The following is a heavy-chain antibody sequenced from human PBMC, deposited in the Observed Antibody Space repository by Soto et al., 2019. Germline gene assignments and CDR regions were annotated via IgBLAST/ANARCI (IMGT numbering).Heavy chain of an antibody. CDR3: ARDRPQDPGTTGYFDY. CDR1: GYTFTSYY. J-gene: IGHJ4*02. D-gene: IGHD1-1*01. CDR2: INPSGGST. Sequence: GASVKVSCKASGYTFTSYYMHWVRQAPGQGLEWMGIINPSGGSTSYAQKFQGRVTMTRDTSTSTVYMELSSLRSEDTAVYYCARDRPQDPGTTGYFDYWGQGTLVTVSS. V-gene: IGHV1-46*01.